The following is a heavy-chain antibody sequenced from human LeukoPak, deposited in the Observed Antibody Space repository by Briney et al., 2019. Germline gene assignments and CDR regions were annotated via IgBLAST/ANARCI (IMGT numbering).Heavy chain of an antibody. CDR3: AHRDVGDDTFDY. CDR2: IYWDDDK. D-gene: IGHD2-21*02. J-gene: IGHJ4*02. Sequence: SGPTLVNPTQTLTLTCTFSGFSLSSSEVGVGWIRQPPGKALEWLALIYWDDDKRYSPSLKSRLTITKDTSKYQVVLTMTNVDPVDTATYYCAHRDVGDDTFDYWGQGTLVTVSS. V-gene: IGHV2-5*02. CDR1: GFSLSSSEVG.